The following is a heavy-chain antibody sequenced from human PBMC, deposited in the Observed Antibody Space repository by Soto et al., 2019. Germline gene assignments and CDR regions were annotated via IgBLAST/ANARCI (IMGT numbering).Heavy chain of an antibody. V-gene: IGHV3-48*01. CDR2: ISSSSSTI. J-gene: IGHJ4*02. CDR3: AGDIFGEEDY. CDR1: GFTFSSYS. Sequence: EVQLVESGGGLVQPGGSLRLSCAASGFTFSSYSMNWVRQAPGKGLEWVSYISSSSSTIYYADSVKGRFTISRDNAKNSLYLQMNSLRAEDTGVYYCAGDIFGEEDYWGRGTLVTVSS. D-gene: IGHD3-10*02.